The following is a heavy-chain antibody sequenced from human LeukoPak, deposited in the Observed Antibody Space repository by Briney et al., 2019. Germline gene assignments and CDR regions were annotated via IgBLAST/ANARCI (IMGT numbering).Heavy chain of an antibody. J-gene: IGHJ5*02. V-gene: IGHV3-23*01. CDR1: GFTFSSSV. D-gene: IGHD3-16*01. Sequence: PGGSLRLSCAASGFTFSSSVMTWVRQAPGKGLEWVSAINGSGGSTYYADSVKGRFTISRDNSKNTLYLQMNSLRAEDTAVYYCANGQGAPNWFDPWGQGTLVTVSS. CDR2: INGSGGST. CDR3: ANGQGAPNWFDP.